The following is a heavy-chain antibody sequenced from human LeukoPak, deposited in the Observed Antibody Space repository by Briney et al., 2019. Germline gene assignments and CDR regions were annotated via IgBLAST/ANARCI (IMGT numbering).Heavy chain of an antibody. D-gene: IGHD5-18*01. V-gene: IGHV3-21*01. CDR2: ISSSSSYI. CDR1: GFTFSSYS. Sequence: GGSLRLSCAASGFTFSSYSMNWVRQAPGKGLEWVSSISSSSSYIYYADSVKGRFTISRDNAKNSLYLQMNSLRAEDTAVYYCARDPAMGGYFDYWGQGTLVTVSS. CDR3: ARDPAMGGYFDY. J-gene: IGHJ4*02.